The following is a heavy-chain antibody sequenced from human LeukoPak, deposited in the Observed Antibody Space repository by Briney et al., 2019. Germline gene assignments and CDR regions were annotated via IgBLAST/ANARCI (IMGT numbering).Heavy chain of an antibody. J-gene: IGHJ4*02. V-gene: IGHV3-74*01. CDR2: INSDGSST. D-gene: IGHD5-18*01. CDR3: ASPSLPGYSYGDFEY. CDR1: GFTFSVYW. Sequence: GGSLRLSCAASGFTFSVYWMHWVRQAPGKGLVWVSGINSDGSSTTYADSVKGRFTISRDSAKTTLYLHMNSLRAEDTAVYYCASPSLPGYSYGDFEYWGQGSLVTVSS.